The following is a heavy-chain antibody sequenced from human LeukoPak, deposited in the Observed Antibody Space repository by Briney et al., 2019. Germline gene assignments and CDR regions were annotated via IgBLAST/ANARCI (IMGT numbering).Heavy chain of an antibody. CDR3: ASIVGATAYFDY. V-gene: IGHV1-69*13. CDR1: GCIFSSYA. J-gene: IGHJ4*02. D-gene: IGHD1-26*01. CDR2: IIPIFGTA. Sequence: SVKVSCKASGCIFSSYAISWVRQAPGQGLEWMGGIIPIFGTANYEQKFPGRVTITADESTSTAYMELSSLRSEDTAVYYCASIVGATAYFDYWGQGTLVTVSS.